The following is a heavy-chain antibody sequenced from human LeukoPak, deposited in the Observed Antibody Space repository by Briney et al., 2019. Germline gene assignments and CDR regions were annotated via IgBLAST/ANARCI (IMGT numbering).Heavy chain of an antibody. CDR2: ISYEGGTQ. D-gene: IGHD3-10*01. CDR3: AKEGTPQVSTWYDL. Sequence: PGMSLRLSCAASGVTLSPYGMHWVRQAPGKGLGWEAVISYEGGTQHYADSVKGRFIISRDNPRNTLYLQMNILRTEDTAVYYCAKEGTPQVSTWYDLWGQGTQVIVSS. J-gene: IGHJ5*02. V-gene: IGHV3-30*18. CDR1: GVTLSPYG.